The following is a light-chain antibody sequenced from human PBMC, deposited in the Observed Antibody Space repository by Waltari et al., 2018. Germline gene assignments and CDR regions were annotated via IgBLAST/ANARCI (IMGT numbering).Light chain of an antibody. Sequence: ENVLTQSPGTLSLSPGDRATVSCRASQSVSSRDLAWYQQKPGQAPRLLIYAASSTATGIPDRVSGSGSGTNFTLTISRLEPEDFAVYYCQQYGNSPRTFGQGTNLEIK. CDR1: QSVSSRD. CDR2: AAS. CDR3: QQYGNSPRT. V-gene: IGKV3-20*01. J-gene: IGKJ2*01.